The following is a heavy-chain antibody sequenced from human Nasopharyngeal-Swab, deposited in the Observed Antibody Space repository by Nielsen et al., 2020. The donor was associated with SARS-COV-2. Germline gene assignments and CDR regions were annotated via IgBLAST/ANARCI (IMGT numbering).Heavy chain of an antibody. J-gene: IGHJ4*02. V-gene: IGHV3-7*03. CDR3: ARDKAYSTYDY. CDR1: GFTFSNFA. CDR2: MNPDGDKI. D-gene: IGHD4-11*01. Sequence: GGSLRLSCAASGFTFSNFAMNWARQAPGKGLEWVANMNPDGDKIYYADSVKGRFTMSRDNAENSLYLQMNSLRAEDTAVYYCARDKAYSTYDYWGQGTLVTVSS.